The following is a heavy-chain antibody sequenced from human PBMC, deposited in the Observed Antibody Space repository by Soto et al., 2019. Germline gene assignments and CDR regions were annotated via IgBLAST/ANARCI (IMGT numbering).Heavy chain of an antibody. CDR1: GDSISSSNW. CDR2: TYHNGNT. Sequence: KPSETLSLTCAVSGDSISSSNWWTWVRQSPGKGLEWIGETYHNGNTNYNPSMKSRVTISVDKSKNQFSLHLASVTAADTAVYYCARYPVWDYYYGLDVWGQGTTVTVSS. CDR3: ARYPVWDYYYGLDV. D-gene: IGHD3-16*01. V-gene: IGHV4-4*02. J-gene: IGHJ6*02.